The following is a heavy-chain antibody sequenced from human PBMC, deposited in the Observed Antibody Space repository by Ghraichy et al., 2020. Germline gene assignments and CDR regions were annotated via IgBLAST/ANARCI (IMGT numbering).Heavy chain of an antibody. V-gene: IGHV3-21*01. J-gene: IGHJ4*02. CDR1: GFTFSSYS. D-gene: IGHD1-26*01. Sequence: GGSLRLSCAASGFTFSSYSMNWVRQAPGKGLEWVSSISSSSSYIYYADSVKGRFTISRDNAKNSLYLQMNSLRAEDTAVYYCARDSSYVVGASLPDFDYWRQGTLVTVSS. CDR2: ISSSSSYI. CDR3: ARDSSYVVGASLPDFDY.